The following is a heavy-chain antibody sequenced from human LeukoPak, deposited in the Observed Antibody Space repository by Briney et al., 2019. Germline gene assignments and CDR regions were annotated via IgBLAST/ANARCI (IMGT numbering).Heavy chain of an antibody. V-gene: IGHV3-21*01. CDR2: ISSSSSYI. D-gene: IGHD3-9*01. CDR1: GFAFSSYS. J-gene: IGHJ4*02. CDR3: ARDLLLRYFDWLCFDY. Sequence: GGSLRLSCAASGFAFSSYSMNWVRQAPGKGLEWVSSISSSSSYIYYADSVKGRFTISRDNAKNSLYLQMNSLRAEDTAVYYCARDLLLRYFDWLCFDYWGQGTLVTVSS.